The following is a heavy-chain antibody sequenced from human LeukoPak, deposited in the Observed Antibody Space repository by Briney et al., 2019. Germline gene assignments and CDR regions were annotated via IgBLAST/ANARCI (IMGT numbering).Heavy chain of an antibody. V-gene: IGHV4-34*01. CDR3: ARIWPDL. J-gene: IGHJ2*01. Sequence: SETLSLTCAGYGESFSGYFWSWIRQPPGKGLEGIGEINHSGYTNYNPSLKRRATISVDTSKKQFSLRLNSVTAADTAVYYCARIWPDLWGRGTLVTVSS. CDR2: INHSGYT. CDR1: GESFSGYF. D-gene: IGHD3-10*01.